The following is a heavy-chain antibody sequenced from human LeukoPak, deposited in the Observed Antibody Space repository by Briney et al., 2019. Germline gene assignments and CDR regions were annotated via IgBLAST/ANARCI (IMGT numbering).Heavy chain of an antibody. CDR1: GGSFSGYY. V-gene: IGHV4-34*01. CDR3: ARERGPIDY. J-gene: IGHJ4*02. D-gene: IGHD3/OR15-3a*01. Sequence: SETLSLTCAVYGGSFSGYYRSWIRQPPGKGLEWIGEINHSGSTNYNPSLKSRVTISVDTSKNQFSLKLSSVTAADTAVYYCARERGPIDYWGQGTLVTVSS. CDR2: INHSGST.